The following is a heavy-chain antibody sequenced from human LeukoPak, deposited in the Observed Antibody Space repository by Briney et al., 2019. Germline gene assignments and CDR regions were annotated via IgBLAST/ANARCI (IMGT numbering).Heavy chain of an antibody. CDR3: ATETLSSGYYYGDAFDI. CDR2: FDPEDGET. J-gene: IGHJ3*02. CDR1: GYTLTELS. D-gene: IGHD3-22*01. V-gene: IGHV1-24*01. Sequence: ASVKVSCKVSGYTLTELSMHWVRQAPGKGLEWMGGFDPEDGETIYAQKFQGRVTMTEDTSTDTAYMELSSLRSGDTAVYYCATETLSSGYYYGDAFDIWGQGTMVTVSS.